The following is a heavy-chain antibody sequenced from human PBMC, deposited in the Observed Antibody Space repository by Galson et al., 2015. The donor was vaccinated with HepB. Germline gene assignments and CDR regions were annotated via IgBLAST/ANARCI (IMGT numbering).Heavy chain of an antibody. V-gene: IGHV1-69*13. D-gene: IGHD3-16*01. CDR1: GGTFSSYA. Sequence: SVKVSCKASGGTFSSYAISWVRQAPAQGLEWMGGIIPMFGTPKYAQKFQGRVTITADESTNTAYMELSGLRPEDTAVYYCARDSAGWGSYFFYYFEYWGQGTLVTVSS. CDR2: IIPMFGTP. CDR3: ARDSAGWGSYFFYYFEY. J-gene: IGHJ4*02.